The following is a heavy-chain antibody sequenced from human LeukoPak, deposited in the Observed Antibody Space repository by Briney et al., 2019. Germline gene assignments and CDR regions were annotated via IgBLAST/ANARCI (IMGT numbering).Heavy chain of an antibody. J-gene: IGHJ3*02. CDR2: ISGSGGST. V-gene: IGHV3-23*01. Sequence: PGGSLRLSCAASGFTFSSYAMSWVRQAPGKGLEWVSAISGSGGSTYYADSVKGRFTISRDNSKNTLYLQMNSLRAEDTALYYCAREGWGWSAFDIWGQGTMVTVSS. D-gene: IGHD6-19*01. CDR1: GFTFSSYA. CDR3: AREGWGWSAFDI.